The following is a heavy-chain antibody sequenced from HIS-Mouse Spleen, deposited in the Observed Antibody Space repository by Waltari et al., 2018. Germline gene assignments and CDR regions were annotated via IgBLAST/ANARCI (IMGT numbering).Heavy chain of an antibody. D-gene: IGHD6-13*01. CDR2: INPNSGGT. CDR1: GYTFTGYY. J-gene: IGHJ4*02. CDR3: ARDRGSSSWDFDY. Sequence: QVQLVQSGAEMKKPWASVKVSCKASGYTFTGYYMHWVRQAPGQGLEWMGWINPNSGGTNYAQKFQGRVTMTRDTSISTAYMELSRLRSDDTAVYYCARDRGSSSWDFDYWGQGTLVTVSS. V-gene: IGHV1-2*02.